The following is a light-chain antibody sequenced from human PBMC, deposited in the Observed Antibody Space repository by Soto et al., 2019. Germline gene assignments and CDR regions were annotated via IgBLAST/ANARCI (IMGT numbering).Light chain of an antibody. CDR2: DVS. CDR1: SSDVGGYNY. J-gene: IGLJ2*01. V-gene: IGLV2-14*01. Sequence: QSALTQPASVSGSPGQSITISCNGTSSDVGGYNYVSWYQQHPGKAPKLMIYDVSNRPSGVSNRFSGSKSGNTASLTISGLQAQDEADYHCSSCTSSSTLVVFGGGTKLTVL. CDR3: SSCTSSSTLVV.